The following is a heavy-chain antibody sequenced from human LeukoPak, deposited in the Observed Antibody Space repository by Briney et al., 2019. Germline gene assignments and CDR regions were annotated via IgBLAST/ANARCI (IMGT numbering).Heavy chain of an antibody. CDR1: GGSFSGYY. Sequence: SETLSLTCAVYGGSFSGYYWSWIRQPPGKGLEWIGEINHSGSTNYNPSLKSRVTISVDTSKNQFSLKLSSVTAADTAVYYCARGLFSRQTKWIQLWLPDYWGQGTLVTVSS. CDR2: INHSGST. V-gene: IGHV4-34*01. CDR3: ARGLFSRQTKWIQLWLPDY. J-gene: IGHJ4*02. D-gene: IGHD5-18*01.